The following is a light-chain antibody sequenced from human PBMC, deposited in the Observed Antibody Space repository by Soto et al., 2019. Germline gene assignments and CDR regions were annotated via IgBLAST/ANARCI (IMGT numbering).Light chain of an antibody. CDR1: QTISSW. J-gene: IGKJ5*01. V-gene: IGKV1-5*03. CDR2: KAS. CDR3: QQYNSYSIT. Sequence: DIQMTQSPSTLSGSVGDRVTITCRGSQTISSWLAWYQQTPGKAPKLMIYKASTLKSGVPSRFSGSGSWTECTRTISSLQPDDFATYDCQQYNSYSITFGQGTRLEIK.